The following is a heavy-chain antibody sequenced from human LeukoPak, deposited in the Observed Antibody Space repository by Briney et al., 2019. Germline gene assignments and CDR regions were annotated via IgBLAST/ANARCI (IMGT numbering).Heavy chain of an antibody. D-gene: IGHD3-3*01. CDR2: ISYSGST. CDR3: VRDFDAWSAIDI. V-gene: IGHV4-59*01. CDR1: GGSISGYY. J-gene: IGHJ3*02. Sequence: WETLSLTCTVSGGSISGYYWSWIRQPPGKGLEWIGCISYSGSTKYNPSLKSRVSISLDTSKKQFSLHLSSVTAADTAVYYCVRDFDAWSAIDIWGQGTMVTVSS.